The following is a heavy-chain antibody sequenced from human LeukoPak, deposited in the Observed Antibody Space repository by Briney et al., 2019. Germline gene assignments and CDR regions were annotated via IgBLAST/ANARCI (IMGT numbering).Heavy chain of an antibody. V-gene: IGHV4-59*08. CDR1: GGSISSYY. Sequence: SETLSLTCTVSGGSISSYYWSWIRQPPGKGLEWIGYIYYSGSTYYNPSLKSRVTISVDTSKNQFSLKLSSVTAADTAVYYCARGRGRYCSSTSCYGNWFDPWGQGTLVTVSS. D-gene: IGHD2-2*01. CDR3: ARGRGRYCSSTSCYGNWFDP. CDR2: IYYSGST. J-gene: IGHJ5*02.